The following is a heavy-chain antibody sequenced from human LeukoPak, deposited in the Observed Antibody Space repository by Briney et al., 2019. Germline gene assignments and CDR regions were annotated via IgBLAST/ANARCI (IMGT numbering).Heavy chain of an antibody. V-gene: IGHV3-21*01. CDR1: GFTFSSYS. Sequence: GGSLRLSCAASGFTFSSYSMNWVRQAPGKGLEWVSSISSSSSYIYYADSVKGRFTISRDNAKNSLYLQMNSLRAEDTAVYYCARDIVDIVAPQEDYWGQGTLVTVSS. CDR3: ARDIVDIVAPQEDY. D-gene: IGHD5-12*01. CDR2: ISSSSSYI. J-gene: IGHJ4*02.